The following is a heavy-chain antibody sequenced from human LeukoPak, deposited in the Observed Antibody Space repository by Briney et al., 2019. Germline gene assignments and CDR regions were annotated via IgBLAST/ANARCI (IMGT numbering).Heavy chain of an antibody. D-gene: IGHD3-10*01. CDR3: ARGLVGGAFDI. J-gene: IGHJ3*02. CDR1: GFTFSSYW. V-gene: IGHV3-7*01. Sequence: GGSLRLSCAASGFTFSSYWMSWVRRAPGKGLEWVANIKQDGSEKYYVDSVKGRFTISRDNAKNSLYLQMNSLRAEDTAVYYRARGLVGGAFDIWGQGTMVTVSS. CDR2: IKQDGSEK.